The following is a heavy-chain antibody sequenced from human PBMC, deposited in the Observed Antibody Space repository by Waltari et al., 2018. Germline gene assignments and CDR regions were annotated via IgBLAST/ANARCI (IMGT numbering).Heavy chain of an antibody. CDR3: AMISAGLGSTSLGGFDP. J-gene: IGHJ5*02. CDR1: GFPFDEYA. CDR2: INWNGDRT. D-gene: IGHD2-2*01. V-gene: IGHV3-20*04. Sequence: EVQLVESGGGVVRPGGSLTLSCAASGFPFDEYAMTWVRQVPGKGLEWFSNINWNGDRTHYADSVKGRFTVSRDNAKNSLYLQMNSLRAEDTAFYYCAMISAGLGSTSLGGFDPWGQGTLVTVSS.